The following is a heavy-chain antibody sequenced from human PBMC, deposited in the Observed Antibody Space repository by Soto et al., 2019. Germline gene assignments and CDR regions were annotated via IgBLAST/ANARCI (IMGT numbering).Heavy chain of an antibody. CDR3: ARLTHYGSGSYYLDY. V-gene: IGHV4-39*01. CDR2: IYYTGST. CDR1: GRSFSGYY. Sequence: PSETLSLTCAVYGRSFSGYYWGWIRQPPGKGLEWIGSIYYTGSTYYNPSLKSRVTISVDTSKNEFSLKLSSVTAADTAVYYCARLTHYGSGSYYLDYWGQGTLVTVSS. D-gene: IGHD3-10*01. J-gene: IGHJ4*02.